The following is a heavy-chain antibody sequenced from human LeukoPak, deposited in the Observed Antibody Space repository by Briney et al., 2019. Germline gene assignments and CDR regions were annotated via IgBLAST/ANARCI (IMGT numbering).Heavy chain of an antibody. J-gene: IGHJ3*02. Sequence: ASVKVSCKAAGYTFTSYYMHWVRQAPGQGLEWMGWIGTYNSNTKYEQKFQGRVTMTTDTPTRTVHMELRSLGSDDTAVYYCTRVWLGNGLDIWGQGTMVTVSS. V-gene: IGHV1-18*04. CDR3: TRVWLGNGLDI. CDR2: IGTYNSNT. CDR1: GYTFTSYY. D-gene: IGHD6-19*01.